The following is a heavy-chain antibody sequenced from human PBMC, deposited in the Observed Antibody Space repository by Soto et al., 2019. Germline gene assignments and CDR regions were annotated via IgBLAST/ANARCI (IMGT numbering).Heavy chain of an antibody. V-gene: IGHV3-74*01. CDR3: ARGMPCSSTSCFYYYYGMDV. CDR1: GFTFSSYW. J-gene: IGHJ6*02. CDR2: INSDGSST. D-gene: IGHD2-2*01. Sequence: LRLSCAASGFTFSSYWMHWVRQAPGKGLVWVSRINSDGSSTSYADSVKGRFTISRDNAKNTLYLQMNSLRAEDTAVYYCARGMPCSSTSCFYYYYGMDVWGQGTTVTVSS.